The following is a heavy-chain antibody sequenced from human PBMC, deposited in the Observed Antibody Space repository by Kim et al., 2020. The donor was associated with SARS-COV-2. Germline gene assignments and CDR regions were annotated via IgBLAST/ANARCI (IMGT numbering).Heavy chain of an antibody. J-gene: IGHJ5*02. CDR3: ATSQFGVVIHNWFDP. CDR2: FDPEDGET. CDR1: GYTLTELS. D-gene: IGHD3-3*01. V-gene: IGHV1-24*01. Sequence: ASVKVSCKVSGYTLTELSMHWVRQAPGKGLEWMGGFDPEDGETIYAQKFQGRVTMTEDTSTDTAYMELSSLRSEDTAVYYCATSQFGVVIHNWFDPWGQGTLVTVSS.